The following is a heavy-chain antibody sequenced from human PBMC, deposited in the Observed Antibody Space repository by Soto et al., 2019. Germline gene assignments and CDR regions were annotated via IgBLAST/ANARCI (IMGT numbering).Heavy chain of an antibody. J-gene: IGHJ5*02. CDR2: VTVTGGST. CDR3: ARQKSPEGWFGH. V-gene: IGHV3-23*01. CDR1: AISFNTYG. Sequence: GGSLRLSCAASAISFNTYGVTWVRQAPGKGLEWVSTVTVTGGSTYYADSVKGRFTISRDRSNYTVSLLLNSLRVEDTAIYYCARQKSPEGWFGHWGQGTLVTVSS.